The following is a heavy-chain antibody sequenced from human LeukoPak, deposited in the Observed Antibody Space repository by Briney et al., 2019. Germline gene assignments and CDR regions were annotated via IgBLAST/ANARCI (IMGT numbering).Heavy chain of an antibody. CDR1: GGSFSGYY. CDR3: ARSRKRGGQPYYFDY. V-gene: IGHV4-34*01. Sequence: SETLSLTCAVYGGSFSGYYWSWIRQPPGKGLEWIGEINHSGSTNYNPSLKSRVTISVDTSKNQFSLKLSSVTAADTAVYYCARSRKRGGQPYYFDYWGQGTLVTVSS. D-gene: IGHD3-16*01. J-gene: IGHJ4*02. CDR2: INHSGST.